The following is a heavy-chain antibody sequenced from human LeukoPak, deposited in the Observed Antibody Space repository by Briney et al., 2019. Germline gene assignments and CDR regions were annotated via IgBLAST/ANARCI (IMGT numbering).Heavy chain of an antibody. D-gene: IGHD3-9*01. V-gene: IGHV4-59*01. CDR1: GGSISSYY. CDR3: ARGRYFDWFKAFDI. Sequence: SETLSLTCTVSGGSISSYYWSWIRQPPGRGLEWIGYIYYSGSTNYNPSLKSRVTISVDTSKNQFSLKLSSVTAADTAVYYCARGRYFDWFKAFDIWGQGTMVTVSS. J-gene: IGHJ3*02. CDR2: IYYSGST.